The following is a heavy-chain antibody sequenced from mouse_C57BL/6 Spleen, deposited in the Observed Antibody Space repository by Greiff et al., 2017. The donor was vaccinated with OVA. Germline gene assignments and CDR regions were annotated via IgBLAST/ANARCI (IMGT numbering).Heavy chain of an antibody. J-gene: IGHJ1*03. Sequence: EVHLVESGGGLVQPGGSLKLSCAASGFTFSDYYMYWVRQTPEKRLEWVAYISNGGGSTYYPDTVKGRFTISRDNAKNTLYLQMSRLKSEDTAMYYCARTGSSYGWYFDVWGTGTTVTVSS. V-gene: IGHV5-12*01. CDR2: ISNGGGST. CDR1: GFTFSDYY. D-gene: IGHD1-1*01. CDR3: ARTGSSYGWYFDV.